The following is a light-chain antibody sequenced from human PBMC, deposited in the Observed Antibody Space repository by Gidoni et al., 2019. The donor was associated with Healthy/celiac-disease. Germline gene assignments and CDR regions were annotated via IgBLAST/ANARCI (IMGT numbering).Light chain of an antibody. V-gene: IGKV3-20*01. CDR1: QSVSSSY. CDR2: GAS. CDR3: QQYGSSPFFX. J-gene: IGKJ3*01. Sequence: EIVLTQSPGTLSLSPGERATLSCRASQSVSSSYLAWYQQKPGQAPRLLIYGASSRATGIPDRFSGSGSGTDFTLTISRLEPEDFAVYYCQQYGSSPFFXXXPGTKVDI.